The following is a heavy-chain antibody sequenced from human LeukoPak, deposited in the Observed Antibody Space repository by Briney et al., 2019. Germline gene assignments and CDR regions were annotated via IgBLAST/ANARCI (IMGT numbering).Heavy chain of an antibody. CDR2: IYTSGST. CDR1: GGSISSGSYY. V-gene: IGHV4-61*02. D-gene: IGHD5-24*01. J-gene: IGHJ5*02. CDR3: ARDATAQLQSGWFDP. Sequence: PSETLSLTCTVSGGSISSGSYYWSWIRQPAGKGLEWIGRIYTSGSTNYNPSLKSRVTISVDTSKNQFSLKLSSVTAADTAVYYCARDATAQLQSGWFDPWGQGTLSPSPQ.